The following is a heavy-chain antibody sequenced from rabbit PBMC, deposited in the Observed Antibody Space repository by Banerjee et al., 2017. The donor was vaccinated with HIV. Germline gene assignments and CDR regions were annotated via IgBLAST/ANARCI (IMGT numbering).Heavy chain of an antibody. D-gene: IGHD2-1*01. CDR2: IATKTGST. CDR1: GFSFSSGYH. CDR3: AREGGYDDYGDYLYTRLDL. V-gene: IGHV1S43*01. Sequence: QQQLVESGGGLVKPGASLTLTCKASGFSFSSGYHMCWVRQAPGKGLELVACIATKTGSTWFARWVNGRFTISRSTSLNTVDLKMTSLTVADTATYFCAREGGYDDYGDYLYTRLDLWGPGTLV. J-gene: IGHJ3*01.